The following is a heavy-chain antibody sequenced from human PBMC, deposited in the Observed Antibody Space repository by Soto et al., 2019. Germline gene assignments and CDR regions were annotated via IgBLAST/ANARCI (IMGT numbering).Heavy chain of an antibody. CDR3: ARESRGAKGADH. CDR1: GDTFNSYV. Sequence: QVQLVQSGAEVKRPGSSVKVSCESSGDTFNSYVISWVRQAPGQGLEWMGGIIPIIGVTHYAQKFQGRVTISALSSTGTAYMELTNLGFEDTALYYCARESRGAKGADHRGQGTLQTVSS. J-gene: IGHJ4*02. CDR2: IIPIIGVT. D-gene: IGHD3-16*01. V-gene: IGHV1-69*17.